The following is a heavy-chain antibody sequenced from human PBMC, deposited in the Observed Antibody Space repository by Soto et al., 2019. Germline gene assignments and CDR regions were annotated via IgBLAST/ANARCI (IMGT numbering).Heavy chain of an antibody. CDR3: ARDHHDFWSGYKDYYYGMDV. J-gene: IGHJ6*02. CDR2: ISYDGSNK. Sequence: GGSLRLSCAASGFTFSSYAMHWVRQAPGKGLEWVAVISYDGSNKYYADSVKGRFTISRDNSKNTLYLQMNSLRAEDTAVYYCARDHHDFWSGYKDYYYGMDVWGQGTTVTVS. CDR1: GFTFSSYA. D-gene: IGHD3-3*01. V-gene: IGHV3-30-3*01.